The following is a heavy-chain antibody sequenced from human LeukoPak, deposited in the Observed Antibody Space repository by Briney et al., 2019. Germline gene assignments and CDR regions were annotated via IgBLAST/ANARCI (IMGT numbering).Heavy chain of an antibody. CDR2: IIPIFGTA. J-gene: IGHJ3*02. Sequence: ASVKVSCKASGGTFSSYAISWVRQAPGQGLEWMGGIIPIFGTANYAQKFQGRVTITADESTSTAYMELSSLRSEDTAVYYCARLRLSAFDIWGQGTMVTVSS. CDR3: ARLRLSAFDI. V-gene: IGHV1-69*13. CDR1: GGTFSSYA. D-gene: IGHD3-16*01.